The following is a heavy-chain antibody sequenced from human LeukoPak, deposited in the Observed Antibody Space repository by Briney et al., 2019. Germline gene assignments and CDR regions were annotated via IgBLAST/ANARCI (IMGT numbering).Heavy chain of an antibody. CDR3: ARSIVVVTAMPKYYFDY. CDR2: ISGSGGST. CDR1: GFTFSSYA. J-gene: IGHJ4*02. V-gene: IGHV3-23*01. D-gene: IGHD2-21*02. Sequence: GGSLRLSCAASGFTFSSYAMSWVRQAPGKGLEWVSAISGSGGSTYYADSVKGRFTISRDNSKNTLYLQMNSLRAEDTAVYYCARSIVVVTAMPKYYFDYWGQGTLVTVSS.